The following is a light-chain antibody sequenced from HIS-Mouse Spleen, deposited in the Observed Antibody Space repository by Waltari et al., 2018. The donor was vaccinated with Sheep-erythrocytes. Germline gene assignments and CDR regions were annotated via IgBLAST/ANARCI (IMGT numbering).Light chain of an antibody. CDR1: QDISNY. CDR3: QQYDNLPFT. Sequence: TQSPSSLSASVGDRVTITCQASQDISNYLNWYQQKPGKAPKLLIYDASNLETGVPSRFSGSGSETDFTFTISSLQPEDIATYYCQQYDNLPFTFGPGTKVDIK. J-gene: IGKJ3*01. V-gene: IGKV1-33*01. CDR2: DAS.